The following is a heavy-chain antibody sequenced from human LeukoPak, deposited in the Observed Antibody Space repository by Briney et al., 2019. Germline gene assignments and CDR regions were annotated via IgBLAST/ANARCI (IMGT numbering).Heavy chain of an antibody. Sequence: AASVKVSCKASGDTFSSYAISWVRQAPGQGLEWMGGVVSIFGTANYAQKFQGRVTITADESASTAYMELSSLRSEDTAVYYCATTHRRRYGSGSYYPRGDYYYYMDVWGKGTTVTISS. CDR1: GDTFSSYA. D-gene: IGHD3-10*01. J-gene: IGHJ6*03. CDR3: ATTHRRRYGSGSYYPRGDYYYYMDV. V-gene: IGHV1-69*13. CDR2: VVSIFGTA.